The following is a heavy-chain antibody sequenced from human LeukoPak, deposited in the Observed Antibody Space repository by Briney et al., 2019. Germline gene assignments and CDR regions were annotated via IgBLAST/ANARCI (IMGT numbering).Heavy chain of an antibody. Sequence: ASVKVSCKASGGTFSSYTISWVRQAPGQGLEWMGRIIPILGIANYAQKFQGRVTITADKSTSTAYMELSSLRSEDTAVYYCARAPLAAADTREFDYWGQGTLVTGSS. CDR3: ARAPLAAADTREFDY. V-gene: IGHV1-69*02. CDR1: GGTFSSYT. CDR2: IIPILGIA. D-gene: IGHD6-13*01. J-gene: IGHJ4*02.